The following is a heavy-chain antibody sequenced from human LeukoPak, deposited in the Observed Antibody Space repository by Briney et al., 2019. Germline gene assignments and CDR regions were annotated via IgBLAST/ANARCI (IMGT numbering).Heavy chain of an antibody. Sequence: SETLSLTCTVSGGSISSYYWSWIRQPPGKGLEWIGYIYYSGSTNYNPSLKSRVTISVDTSKNQFSLKLSSVTAADTAVYYCARGVAAIPATQDYWGQGTLVTVSS. J-gene: IGHJ4*02. V-gene: IGHV4-59*01. D-gene: IGHD2-15*01. CDR1: GGSISSYY. CDR2: IYYSGST. CDR3: ARGVAAIPATQDY.